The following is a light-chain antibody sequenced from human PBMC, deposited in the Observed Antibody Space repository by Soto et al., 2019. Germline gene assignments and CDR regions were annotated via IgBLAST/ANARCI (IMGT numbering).Light chain of an antibody. J-gene: IGKJ5*01. CDR1: QDVSTW. Sequence: DIQMTQSPSSVSASVGDRVTITCRASQDVSTWLAWYQQKPGKAPKVLIYSVSTLESGVPSRFSASGSGTDFTLTITSLQPEDFATYYCQQAISFPYTFGQGPRLEIK. CDR2: SVS. V-gene: IGKV1-12*01. CDR3: QQAISFPYT.